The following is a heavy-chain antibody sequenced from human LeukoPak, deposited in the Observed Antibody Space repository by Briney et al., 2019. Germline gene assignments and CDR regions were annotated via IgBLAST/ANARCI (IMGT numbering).Heavy chain of an antibody. CDR2: ISAYNSNT. CDR1: GYTFTSYG. CDR3: ARYYDSSGPFDP. J-gene: IGHJ5*02. Sequence: ASVKVSCMASGYTFTSYGISWVRQAPGQGLEWMGWISAYNSNTNYAQKLQGRVTMTTDTSTSTAYMELRSLRSDDTAVYYCARYYDSSGPFDPWGQGTLVTVSS. V-gene: IGHV1-18*01. D-gene: IGHD3-22*01.